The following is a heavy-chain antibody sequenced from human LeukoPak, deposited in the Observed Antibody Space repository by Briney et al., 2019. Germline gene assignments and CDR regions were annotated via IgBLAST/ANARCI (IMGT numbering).Heavy chain of an antibody. J-gene: IGHJ4*02. CDR2: IYQTGRT. Sequence: SETLSLTCAVSGGSISSGANSWNWIRQPPGKGLEWIGYIYQTGRTYYNPSLRSRVTISVERSKNQFSLKLNSVTAADTAVYYCARESHYDSSGYNYFDFWGQGTLVTVSS. CDR3: ARESHYDSSGYNYFDF. CDR1: GGSISSGANS. D-gene: IGHD3-22*01. V-gene: IGHV4-30-2*01.